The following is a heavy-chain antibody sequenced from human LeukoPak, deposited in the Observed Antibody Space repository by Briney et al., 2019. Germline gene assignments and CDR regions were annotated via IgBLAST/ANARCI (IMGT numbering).Heavy chain of an antibody. J-gene: IGHJ5*02. CDR1: GGSISSSSYY. V-gene: IGHV4-39*07. CDR3: ARSRQASGLFSS. Sequence: SETLSLTCTVSGGSISSSSYYWGWIRQPPGKGLEWIGSIYYSGSTYYNPSLKSRFTISVDRPKNQFFLNVTSLTAADTAVYYCARSRQASGLFSSWGQGILVVVSS. CDR2: IYYSGST. D-gene: IGHD3-10*01.